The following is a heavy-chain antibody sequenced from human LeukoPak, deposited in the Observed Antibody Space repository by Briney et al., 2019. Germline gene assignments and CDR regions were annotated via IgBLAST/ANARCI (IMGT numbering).Heavy chain of an antibody. J-gene: IGHJ4*02. D-gene: IGHD3-22*01. CDR3: ARGDSSGYYSFAY. Sequence: VASVKVSCTASGYTFTSYYMHWVRQAPGQGLEWMGIINPSGGSTSHAQKFQGRVTMTRDTSTSTAYMELSRLRSDDTAVYYCARGDSSGYYSFAYWGQGTLVTVSS. CDR1: GYTFTSYY. CDR2: INPSGGST. V-gene: IGHV1-46*01.